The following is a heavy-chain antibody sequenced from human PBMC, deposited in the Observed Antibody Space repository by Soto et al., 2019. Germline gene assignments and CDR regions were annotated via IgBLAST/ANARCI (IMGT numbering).Heavy chain of an antibody. D-gene: IGHD6-6*01. V-gene: IGHV4-34*01. Sequence: SETLSLTCAVYGGSFSGYYWSWIRQPPGKGLEWIGEINHSGYTNYNPSLKSRVTISVDTSKSQFSLKLSSVTAADTAVYYCARTSRFDSWGQGTLVTVSS. J-gene: IGHJ4*02. CDR3: ARTSRFDS. CDR2: INHSGYT. CDR1: GGSFSGYY.